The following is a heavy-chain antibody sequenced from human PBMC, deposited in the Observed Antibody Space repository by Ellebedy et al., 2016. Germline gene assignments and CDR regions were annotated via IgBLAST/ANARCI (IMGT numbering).Heavy chain of an antibody. Sequence: ASVKVSXXASGYTFTSYYMHWVRQAPGQGLEWMGIINPSGGSTSYAQKFQGRVTMTRDTSTSTVYMELSSLRSEDTAVYYCARGRSIAARLNWFNPWGQGTLVTVSS. CDR3: ARGRSIAARLNWFNP. CDR1: GYTFTSYY. D-gene: IGHD6-6*01. CDR2: INPSGGST. V-gene: IGHV1-46*01. J-gene: IGHJ5*02.